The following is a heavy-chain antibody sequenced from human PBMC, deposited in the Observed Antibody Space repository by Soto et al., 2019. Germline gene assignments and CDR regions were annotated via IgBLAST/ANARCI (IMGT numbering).Heavy chain of an antibody. CDR3: ARARLLSRYSSGWEPFDY. CDR1: GGTFSSYA. CDR2: IIPIFGTA. Sequence: SVKVSCKASGGTFSSYAISWVRQAPGQGLEWMGGIIPIFGTANYAQKFQGRVTITADESTSTAYMELSSLRSEDTAVYYCARARLLSRYSSGWEPFDYWGQGTLVTVSS. J-gene: IGHJ4*02. D-gene: IGHD6-19*01. V-gene: IGHV1-69*13.